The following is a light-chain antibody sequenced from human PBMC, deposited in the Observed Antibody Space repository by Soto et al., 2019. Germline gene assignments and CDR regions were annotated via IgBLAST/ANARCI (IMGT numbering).Light chain of an antibody. J-gene: IGLJ2*01. CDR2: DVS. CDR3: SSYTRSSSLGVV. Sequence: QSALTQPASVSGSPGQSITISCTGTSSDVGAYNYVSWYQQHPGKAPKLMIYDVSNRPSGVSDRFSGSKSGNTASLTISGLQVEDEADYYCSSYTRSSSLGVVFGGGTKLTVL. CDR1: SSDVGAYNY. V-gene: IGLV2-14*01.